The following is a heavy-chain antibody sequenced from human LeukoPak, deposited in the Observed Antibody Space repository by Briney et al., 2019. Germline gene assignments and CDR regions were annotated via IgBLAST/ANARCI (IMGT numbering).Heavy chain of an antibody. CDR1: GFTFSSYW. D-gene: IGHD1-7*01. CDR2: INQDGSEK. V-gene: IGHV3-7*04. J-gene: IGHJ6*03. CDR3: ARGLRTRYYYYYMDV. Sequence: GGSLRLSCAASGFTFSSYWMSWVRQAPGKGLEWVANINQDGSEKYYVDSVKGRFTISRDNAKNSLYLQMNSLRAEDTAVYYCARGLRTRYYYYYMDVWGKGTTVTISS.